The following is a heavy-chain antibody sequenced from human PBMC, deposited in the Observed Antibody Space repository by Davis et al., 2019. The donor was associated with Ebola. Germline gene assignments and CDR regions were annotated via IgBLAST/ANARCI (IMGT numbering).Heavy chain of an antibody. Sequence: MPSETLSLTCAISGDSVSSKIAAWNWIRQSTSRGLEWLGRTYLRSTWYTDYAVSLKGRITLNTDTSKNLFSLHLTSVTPEDTVVYYCVKSYYLDYFDLWGQGTMVTVSS. CDR1: GDSVSSKIAA. CDR3: VKSYYLDYFDL. V-gene: IGHV6-1*01. CDR2: TYLRSTWYT. D-gene: IGHD3-10*01. J-gene: IGHJ3*01.